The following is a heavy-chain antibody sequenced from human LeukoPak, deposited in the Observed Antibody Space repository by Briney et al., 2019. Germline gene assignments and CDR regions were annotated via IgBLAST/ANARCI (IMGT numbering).Heavy chain of an antibody. CDR2: INHSGST. V-gene: IGHV4-34*01. CDR3: ARGLEGYSYGYSEFDY. Sequence: SETLSLTCAVSGGPFSGYSWNWIRQPPGKGLEWIGEINHSGSTNYNPSLKNQVTMSIDTSKNQFSPRLSSVTAADTAVYYCARGLEGYSYGYSEFDYWGQGALVTVSS. CDR1: GGPFSGYS. J-gene: IGHJ4*02. D-gene: IGHD5-18*01.